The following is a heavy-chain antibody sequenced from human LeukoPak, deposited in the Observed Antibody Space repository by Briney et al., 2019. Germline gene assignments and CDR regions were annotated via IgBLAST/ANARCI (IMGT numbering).Heavy chain of an antibody. CDR2: IYPGDSDT. CDR3: ARKRGTFGY. Sequence: GESLKISCQVSGYSFATYWIGWVRQLPGKGLEWMGIIYPGDSDTAYNPSFQGQVTISADKSISTTYLHWNSLRASDTAMYYCARKRGTFGYWGQGTQVTVSS. V-gene: IGHV5-51*01. J-gene: IGHJ4*02. CDR1: GYSFATYW.